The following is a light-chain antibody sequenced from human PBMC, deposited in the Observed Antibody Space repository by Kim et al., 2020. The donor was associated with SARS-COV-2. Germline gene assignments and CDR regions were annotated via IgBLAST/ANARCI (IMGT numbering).Light chain of an antibody. CDR2: DAS. CDR1: QTITIW. CDR3: QEYKSDSWT. V-gene: IGKV1-5*01. J-gene: IGKJ1*01. Sequence: GDGVTITCRASQTITIWLAWYQQKPGKAPSLLIYDASILESGVPSRFSGSGSGTEFTLTISSLQPDDFATYYCQEYKSDSWTFGQGTKVDIK.